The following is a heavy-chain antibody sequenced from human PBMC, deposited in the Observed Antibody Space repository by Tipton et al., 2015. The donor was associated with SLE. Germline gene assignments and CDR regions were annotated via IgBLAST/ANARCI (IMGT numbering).Heavy chain of an antibody. J-gene: IGHJ4*02. D-gene: IGHD3-3*01. CDR2: ITSSSTI. V-gene: IGHV3-48*01. Sequence: SLRLSCAASGFTFSSYSMNWVRQAPGKGLEWVSYITSSSTIYYADSVKGRFTISRDNAKNSVYLQMNSLRVEDTAVYYCARDGGYDFWSGFDSWGQGTLVTVSS. CDR3: ARDGGYDFWSGFDS. CDR1: GFTFSSYS.